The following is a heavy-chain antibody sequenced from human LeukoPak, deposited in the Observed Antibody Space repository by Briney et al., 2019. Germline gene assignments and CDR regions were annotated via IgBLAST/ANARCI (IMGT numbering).Heavy chain of an antibody. Sequence: PSETLSLTCTVSGGSISRGGYYRSWIRQPPGKGLEWIGYIYHSGSTYYNPSLKSRVTISVDRSKNQFSLKLSSVTAADTAVYYCARSVAPSTRGWFDPWGQGTLVTVSS. CDR3: ARSVAPSTRGWFDP. V-gene: IGHV4-30-2*01. CDR2: IYHSGST. CDR1: GGSISRGGYY. J-gene: IGHJ5*02. D-gene: IGHD2-8*02.